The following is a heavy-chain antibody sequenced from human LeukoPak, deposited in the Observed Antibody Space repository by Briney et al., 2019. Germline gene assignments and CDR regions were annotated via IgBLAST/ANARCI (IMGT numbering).Heavy chain of an antibody. D-gene: IGHD5-12*01. CDR3: ARARRESGYDFDY. V-gene: IGHV4-38-2*02. Sequence: PSETLSLTCTVSGYSISSGYYWGWIRQPPGKGLEWIGSIYHSGSTYYNPSLKSRVTISVDTSKNQFSLKLSSVTAADTAVYYCARARRESGYDFDYWGQGTLVTVSS. J-gene: IGHJ4*02. CDR2: IYHSGST. CDR1: GYSISSGYY.